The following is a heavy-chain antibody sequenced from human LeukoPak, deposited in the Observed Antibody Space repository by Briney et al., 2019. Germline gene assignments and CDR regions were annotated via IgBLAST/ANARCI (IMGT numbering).Heavy chain of an antibody. CDR2: FSGSGGNT. Sequence: PGGSLRLSCAASGFTFSSYAMSWVRRAPGKGLEWVSTFSGSGGNTYYADSVKGRFTISRDNSKNTLYLQMNSLRAEDTAVYYCAKDRIAAAGSVFNWFDPWGQGTLVTVSS. CDR1: GFTFSSYA. CDR3: AKDRIAAAGSVFNWFDP. V-gene: IGHV3-23*01. D-gene: IGHD6-13*01. J-gene: IGHJ5*02.